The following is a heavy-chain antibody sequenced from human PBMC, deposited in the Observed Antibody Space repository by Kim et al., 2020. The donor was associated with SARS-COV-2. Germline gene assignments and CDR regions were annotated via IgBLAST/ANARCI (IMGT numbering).Heavy chain of an antibody. CDR3: AREEFADYRRRFDS. V-gene: IGHV4-61*01. CDR1: GGSVSSGSYY. Sequence: SETLSLTCTVSGGSVSSGSYYWSWIRQPPGKGLEWIGYIYYSGITNYNPSLKSRVTISLDTSKNQFSMSLNSVTAADTAVYYCAREEFADYRRRFDSWGQGTLVTVSS. J-gene: IGHJ4*02. D-gene: IGHD4-17*01. CDR2: IYYSGIT.